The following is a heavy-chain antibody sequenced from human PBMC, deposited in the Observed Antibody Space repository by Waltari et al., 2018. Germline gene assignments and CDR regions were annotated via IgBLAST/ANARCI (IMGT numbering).Heavy chain of an antibody. CDR1: GFTFSSYG. V-gene: IGHV3-33*01. J-gene: IGHJ4*02. D-gene: IGHD2-21*02. Sequence: QVQLVESGGGVVQPGRSLRLSCAASGFTFSSYGMHWVRQAPGKGLEWVGVIWYDGSNKYYADSVKGRFTISRDNSKNTLYLQMNSLRAEDTAVYYCARGSSVVVTADYFDYWGQGTLVTVSS. CDR3: ARGSSVVVTADYFDY. CDR2: IWYDGSNK.